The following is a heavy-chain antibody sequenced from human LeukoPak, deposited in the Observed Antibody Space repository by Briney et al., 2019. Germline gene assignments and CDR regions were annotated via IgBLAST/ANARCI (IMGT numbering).Heavy chain of an antibody. V-gene: IGHV4-39*07. D-gene: IGHD5-12*01. CDR1: GGSISSSSYY. CDR2: IYYSGSA. CDR3: ARVSSVWIKDYYYYMDV. Sequence: SETLSLTCTVSGGSISSSSYYWGWIRQPPGKGLEWIGTIYYSGSAYYNPSLKSRVTISVDTSKNRFSLKVSSVTAADTAVYYCARVSSVWIKDYYYYMDVWGKGTTVTVSS. J-gene: IGHJ6*03.